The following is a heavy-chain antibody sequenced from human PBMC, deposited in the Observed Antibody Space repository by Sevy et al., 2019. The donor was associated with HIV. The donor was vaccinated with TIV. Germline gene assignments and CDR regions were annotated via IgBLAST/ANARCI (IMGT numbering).Heavy chain of an antibody. J-gene: IGHJ4*02. CDR1: GFTFSSYV. CDR3: AKEETTGYI. Sequence: GGSLRLSCTASGFTFSSYVISWVRQAPGKGLEWVSTISASCGSTYYADSVKGRFTISRDNSKKNVYLNMNSLRAEDTAIFYCAKEETTGYIWGQGTLVTVSS. CDR2: ISASCGST. V-gene: IGHV3-23*01. D-gene: IGHD3-9*01.